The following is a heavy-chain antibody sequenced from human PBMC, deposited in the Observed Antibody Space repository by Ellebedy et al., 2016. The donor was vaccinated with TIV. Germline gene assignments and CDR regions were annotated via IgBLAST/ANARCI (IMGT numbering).Heavy chain of an antibody. CDR3: SRALVYCSGGSCYEVRLDY. CDR2: IYYSGST. J-gene: IGHJ4*02. Sequence: MPGGSLRLSCTVSGGSISSYYWSWIRQPPGKGLEWIGYIYYSGSTNYNPSLKSRVTISVDTSKNQFSLKLSSVTAADTAVYYGSRALVYCSGGSCYEVRLDYWGQGTLVTVSS. D-gene: IGHD2-15*01. V-gene: IGHV4-59*01. CDR1: GGSISSYY.